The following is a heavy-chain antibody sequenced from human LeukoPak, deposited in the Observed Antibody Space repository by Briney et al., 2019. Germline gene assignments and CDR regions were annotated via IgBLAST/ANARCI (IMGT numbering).Heavy chain of an antibody. Sequence: ASVKVSCKVSGYTFASYYMHWVRQAPGQGLEWMGIINPSGGSTTYAHKFQGRVTMTRDTSTSTVYMELSSLRSEDTAVYYCARDSTPTYYSGTYYFEYWGQGTLVTVSS. V-gene: IGHV1-46*01. J-gene: IGHJ4*02. CDR2: INPSGGST. CDR3: ARDSTPTYYSGTYYFEY. D-gene: IGHD1-26*01. CDR1: GYTFASYY.